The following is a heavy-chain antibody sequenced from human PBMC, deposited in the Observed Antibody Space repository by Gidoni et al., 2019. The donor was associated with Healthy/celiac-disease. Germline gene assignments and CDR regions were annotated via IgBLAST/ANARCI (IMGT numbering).Heavy chain of an antibody. V-gene: IGHV3-74*01. D-gene: IGHD3-22*01. CDR3: ASADYYDSLWDP. Sequence: EVQLVESGGGLVQPGGSLRLSCEAPGFPFRSYWMHWVRQAPGKGLVWVSRINSDGSSTSYADSVKGRFTISRDNAKNTLYLQMNSLRAEDTAVYYCASADYYDSLWDPWGQGTLVTVSS. CDR2: INSDGSST. J-gene: IGHJ5*02. CDR1: GFPFRSYW.